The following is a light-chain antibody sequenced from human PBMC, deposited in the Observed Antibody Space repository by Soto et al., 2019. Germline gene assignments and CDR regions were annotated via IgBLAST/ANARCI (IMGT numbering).Light chain of an antibody. V-gene: IGLV4-69*01. CDR2: LNSDGSH. CDR3: QTWGADSVI. J-gene: IGLJ2*01. Sequence: QPVLTQSPSASASLGASVKLTCTLSSGHSSYAIAWHQQQPEKGPRFLMKLNSDGSHSKGDGISARFSGSSSGAERYLTISSLQSEDEADYYCQTWGADSVIFGGGTKVTVL. CDR1: SGHSSYA.